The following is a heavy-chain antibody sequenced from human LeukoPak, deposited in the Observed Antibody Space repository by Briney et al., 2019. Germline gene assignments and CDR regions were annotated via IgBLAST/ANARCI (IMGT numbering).Heavy chain of an antibody. CDR3: CRVGPRGYDAFDI. V-gene: IGHV3-72*01. CDR1: GFTFSDHY. CDR2: SRSKGNRYTT. D-gene: IGHD5-12*01. Sequence: GGSLRLSCAASGFTFSDHYMDWVRQAPGKGLEWVGRSRSKGNRYTTEYAASVKGRFTISRDDSENSLSLQMNSLKSDDTAVYYCCRVGPRGYDAFDIWGKGTMVTVSS. J-gene: IGHJ3*02.